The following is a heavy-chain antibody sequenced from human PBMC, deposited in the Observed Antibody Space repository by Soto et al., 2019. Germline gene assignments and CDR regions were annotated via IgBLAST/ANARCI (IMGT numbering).Heavy chain of an antibody. CDR2: IYRSGTT. D-gene: IGHD2-21*01. CDR3: AGQGGYHIGY. Sequence: SETLSLTCAVSGGSISNNHWWSWVRQPPGKGLEWIGEIYRSGTTNYNPSLKSRVTISMDKSKNQFSLNLSSVTVADTAVYYWAGQGGYHIGYWGQGALVTVSA. V-gene: IGHV4-4*02. J-gene: IGHJ4*02. CDR1: GGSISNNHW.